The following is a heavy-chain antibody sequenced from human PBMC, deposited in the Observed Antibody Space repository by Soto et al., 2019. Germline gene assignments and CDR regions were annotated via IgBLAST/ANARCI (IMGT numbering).Heavy chain of an antibody. D-gene: IGHD6-13*01. CDR2: ISYDGSNK. J-gene: IGHJ4*02. V-gene: IGHV3-30-3*01. Sequence: QVQLVESGGGVVQPGRSLRLSCAASGFTFSSYAMHWVRQAPGKGLEWVAVISYDGSNKYYADSVKGRFTISRDNSKNPLYLQMNSLRAEDTAVYYCARDKLPGIAAAGTFDYWGQGTLVTVSS. CDR3: ARDKLPGIAAAGTFDY. CDR1: GFTFSSYA.